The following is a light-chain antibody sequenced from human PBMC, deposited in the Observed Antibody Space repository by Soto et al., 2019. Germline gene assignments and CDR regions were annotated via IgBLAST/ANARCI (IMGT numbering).Light chain of an antibody. J-gene: IGKJ5*01. CDR2: DAS. CDR3: QQRSSWPPNIT. V-gene: IGKV3-11*01. Sequence: EIMLTQSPATLSLSPGERATLSCRARQSVRSFLAWYQQKPGQAPRLLIHDASNRATGVPGRFSGSGSGTDFTLTISSLEPEDFAVYYCQQRSSWPPNITFGQGTRLEIK. CDR1: QSVRSF.